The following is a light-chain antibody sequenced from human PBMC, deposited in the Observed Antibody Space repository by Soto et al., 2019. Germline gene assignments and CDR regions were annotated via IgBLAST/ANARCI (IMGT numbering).Light chain of an antibody. CDR3: SSFTTSSTWV. CDR2: EVS. J-gene: IGLJ3*02. CDR1: SSDVGKYSY. V-gene: IGLV2-14*01. Sequence: QSALTQPASVSGSPGQSIAISCTGTSSDVGKYSYVSWFQQYPGNAPKLMIYEVSNRPSGVSNRFSGSKSGNTASLTISGLQGEDEADYYSSSFTTSSTWVFGGGTKVTVL.